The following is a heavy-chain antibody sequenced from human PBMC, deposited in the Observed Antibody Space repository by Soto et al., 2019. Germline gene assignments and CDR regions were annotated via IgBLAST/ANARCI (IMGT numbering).Heavy chain of an antibody. V-gene: IGHV4-59*08. CDR2: IYYSGST. CDR1: GGSISSYY. Sequence: SETLSLTCTVSGGSISSYYWSWIRQPPGKGLEWIGYIYYSGSTNYNPSLKSRVTISVDTSKNQFSLKLSSVTAADTAVYYCARFTMLGDPDYWGQGTLVTVSS. CDR3: ARFTMLGDPDY. D-gene: IGHD3-10*01. J-gene: IGHJ4*02.